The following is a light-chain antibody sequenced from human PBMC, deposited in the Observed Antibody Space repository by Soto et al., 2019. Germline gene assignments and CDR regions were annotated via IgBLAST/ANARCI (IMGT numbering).Light chain of an antibody. J-gene: IGLJ1*01. CDR1: SSDVGGYNY. CDR3: SSHTSGSTRV. V-gene: IGLV2-14*03. CDR2: DVS. Sequence: QSVLTQPASVSGSPGQSITISCTGTSSDVGGYNYVSWYQHHPGKAPKLMIYDVSNRPSGVSNRFSGSKSGNTASLTISGLQPEDEADYYCSSHTSGSTRVFGTGTKVTV.